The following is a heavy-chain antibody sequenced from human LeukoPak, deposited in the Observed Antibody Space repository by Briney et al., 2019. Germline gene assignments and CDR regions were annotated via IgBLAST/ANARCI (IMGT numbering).Heavy chain of an antibody. Sequence: PSETLSLTCAVFGGSFSDFYWSWIRQTPGKGLEWIGEVDHTGGTKYNSSLKSRVTISVDTSKNQFSLKLSSVTAADTAVYYCARGKYYCSGDSCSPPFDYGGWGALVTVSS. V-gene: IGHV4-34*01. CDR2: VDHTGGT. CDR3: ARGKYYCSGDSCSPPFDY. D-gene: IGHD2-15*01. CDR1: GGSFSDFY. J-gene: IGHJ4*02.